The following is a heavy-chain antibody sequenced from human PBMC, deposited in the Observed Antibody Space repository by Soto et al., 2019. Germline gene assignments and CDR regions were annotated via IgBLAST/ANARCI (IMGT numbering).Heavy chain of an antibody. D-gene: IGHD1-26*01. Sequence: EVQLVESGGGLAQPGWSRRLSCAASGFNFADQAMHWVRQRPGKGREWASGISWNSFMIHYADSVKGRFTIARDNAKRILYLQMNSLRPADAAMYFCVRSSGSQPRAGWFDPWGQGTLVSVS. CDR3: VRSSGSQPRAGWFDP. V-gene: IGHV3-9*01. CDR1: GFNFADQA. CDR2: ISWNSFMI. J-gene: IGHJ5*02.